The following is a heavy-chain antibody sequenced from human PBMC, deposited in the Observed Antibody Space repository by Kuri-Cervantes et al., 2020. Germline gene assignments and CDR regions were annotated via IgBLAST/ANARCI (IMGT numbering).Heavy chain of an antibody. CDR1: GGSISSGGYS. Sequence: LRLSCAVSGGSISSGGYSWSWIRQPPGKGLEWIGYIDHSGRTYYNPSLKSPVTISVDRSKNQFSLKLTSVTAADTAVYFCAGTGYRFFHYWGQGTLVTVSS. D-gene: IGHD3/OR15-3a*01. J-gene: IGHJ4*02. V-gene: IGHV4-30-2*01. CDR2: IDHSGRT. CDR3: AGTGYRFFHY.